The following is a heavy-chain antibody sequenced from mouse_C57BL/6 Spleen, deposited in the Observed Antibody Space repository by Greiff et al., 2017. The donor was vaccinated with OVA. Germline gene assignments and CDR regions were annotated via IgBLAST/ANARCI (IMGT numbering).Heavy chain of an antibody. Sequence: VQLKESGGGLVKPGGSLKLSCAASGFTFSDYGMHWVRQAPEKGLEWVAYISSGSSTIYYADTVKGRFTISRDNAKNTLFLQMTSLRSEDTAMYYCAREGYDYLYYYAMDYWGQGTSVTVSS. J-gene: IGHJ4*01. D-gene: IGHD2-4*01. V-gene: IGHV5-17*01. CDR1: GFTFSDYG. CDR2: ISSGSSTI. CDR3: AREGYDYLYYYAMDY.